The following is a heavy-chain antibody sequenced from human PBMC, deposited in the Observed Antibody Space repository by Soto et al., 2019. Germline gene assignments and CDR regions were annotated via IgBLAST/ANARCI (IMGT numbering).Heavy chain of an antibody. CDR2: ISYDGSNK. CDR1: GFNFSTYG. Sequence: GDSLRRYCAASGFNFSTYGTHWLRQASGTGLEWVAVISYDGSNKYYADSVKGRFTISRDNSKNVLYLQMNSLRAEDTAVYYCAKDPNSWYYDFWSGYLNPSYYFDYWGQGT. V-gene: IGHV3-30*18. CDR3: AKDPNSWYYDFWSGYLNPSYYFDY. D-gene: IGHD3-3*01. J-gene: IGHJ4*02.